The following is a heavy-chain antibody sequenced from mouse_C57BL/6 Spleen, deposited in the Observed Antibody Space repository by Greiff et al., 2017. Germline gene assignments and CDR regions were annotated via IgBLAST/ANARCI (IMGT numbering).Heavy chain of an antibody. CDR1: GFTFSDYG. Sequence: EVKLQESGGGLVKPGGSLKLSCAASGFTFSDYGMHWVRQAPEKGLEWVAYISSGSSTIYYADTVKGRFTISRDSAKNTLFLQMTSLRSEDTAMYYCARKEYDWYFDVWGTGTTVTVSS. CDR3: ARKEYDWYFDV. V-gene: IGHV5-17*01. J-gene: IGHJ1*03. D-gene: IGHD2-10*02. CDR2: ISSGSSTI.